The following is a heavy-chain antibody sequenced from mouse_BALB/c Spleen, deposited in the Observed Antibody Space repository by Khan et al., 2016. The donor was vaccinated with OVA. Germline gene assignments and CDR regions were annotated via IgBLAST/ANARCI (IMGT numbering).Heavy chain of an antibody. Sequence: EVQLQESGPGLVKPSQSLSLTCSVTGYSITSGYFWNWIRQFPGNKLEWMGYIRCDGNSNYNPSLKNRISITRDTSKNQFFLKLNSVTPKDAATYYCARGGSSVPACFAYWGQGTLVTVSA. J-gene: IGHJ3*01. CDR3: ARGGSSVPACFAY. V-gene: IGHV3-6*02. CDR2: IRCDGNS. CDR1: GYSITSGYF. D-gene: IGHD3-1*01.